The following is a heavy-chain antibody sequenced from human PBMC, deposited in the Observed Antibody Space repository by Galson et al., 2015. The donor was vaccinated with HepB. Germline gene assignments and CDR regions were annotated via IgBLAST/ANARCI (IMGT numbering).Heavy chain of an antibody. CDR3: VREDSGTNSGVFDY. Sequence: CAISGDSVSRNSAAWNWIRQSPSRGLEWLGKTYYRSKWYNNYAVSVRSRITINAHTAKSQVSLQLNSVTPEDTAIYYCVREDSGTNSGVFDYWGQGTLVTVSS. CDR1: GDSVSRNSAA. J-gene: IGHJ4*02. V-gene: IGHV6-1*01. D-gene: IGHD1-26*01. CDR2: TYYRSKWYN.